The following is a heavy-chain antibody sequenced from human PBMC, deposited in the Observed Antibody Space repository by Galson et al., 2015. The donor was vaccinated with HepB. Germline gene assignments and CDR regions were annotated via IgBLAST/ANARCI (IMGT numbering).Heavy chain of an antibody. CDR3: MTDYSYEGY. J-gene: IGHJ4*02. CDR1: GLSLSHAW. V-gene: IGHV3-15*07. CDR2: IKSKSDGGAV. Sequence: SLRLSCAASGLSLSHAWMNWVRQAPGKGLEWVGRIKSKSDGGAVDYAAPVKGRATISRDVSKNTFFLEMSNLKTEDTAVYYCMTDYSYEGYWGQGTLVTVSS. D-gene: IGHD3-22*01.